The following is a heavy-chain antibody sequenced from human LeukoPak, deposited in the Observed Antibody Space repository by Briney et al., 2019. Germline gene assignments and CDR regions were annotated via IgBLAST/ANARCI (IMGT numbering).Heavy chain of an antibody. V-gene: IGHV3-30*02. J-gene: IGHJ4*02. CDR2: IRYDGFNE. CDR3: AKNLGHYDSSGFLFDY. Sequence: GGSLRLSCAASGFTFSAYAMHWVRQAPGKGLDWVAFIRYDGFNEYYADSVKGRFTISRDNSKNTVYLQMNNLRAEDTAVYYCAKNLGHYDSSGFLFDYWGQGALVTVSS. D-gene: IGHD3-22*01. CDR1: GFTFSAYA.